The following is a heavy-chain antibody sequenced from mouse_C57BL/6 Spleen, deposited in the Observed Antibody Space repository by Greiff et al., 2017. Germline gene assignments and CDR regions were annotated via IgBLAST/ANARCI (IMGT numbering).Heavy chain of an antibody. CDR1: GYTFTDYE. Sequence: QVQLQQSGAELVRPGASVTLSCKASGYTFTDYEMHWVKQTPVHGLEWIGAIDPETGGTAYNQKFKGKAILTADKSSSTAYMELRSLTSEDSAVYYCTRATMVPWFAYWGQGTLVTVSA. V-gene: IGHV1-15*01. D-gene: IGHD2-2*01. J-gene: IGHJ3*01. CDR3: TRATMVPWFAY. CDR2: IDPETGGT.